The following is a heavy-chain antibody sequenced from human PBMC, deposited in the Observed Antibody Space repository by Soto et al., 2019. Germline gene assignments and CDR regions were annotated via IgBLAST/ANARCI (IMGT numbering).Heavy chain of an antibody. Sequence: SVKVSCKASGGTFSSYAISWVRQAPGQGLEWMGGIIPIFGTANYAQKFQGRVTITADESTSTAYMELSSLRSEDTAVYYCARDLGGRGYSRSWQSYWGQGTLVTVSS. CDR1: GGTFSSYA. D-gene: IGHD6-13*01. CDR2: IIPIFGTA. J-gene: IGHJ4*02. V-gene: IGHV1-69*13. CDR3: ARDLGGRGYSRSWQSY.